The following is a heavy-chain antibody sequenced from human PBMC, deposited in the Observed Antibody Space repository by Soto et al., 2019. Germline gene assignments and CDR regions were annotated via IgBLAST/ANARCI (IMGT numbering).Heavy chain of an antibody. CDR2: IRSKANSYAT. Sequence: EVQLVESGGGLVQPGGSLTLSCAGSGFAFSGSTIHWVRQASGKGLEWVGRIRSKANSYATAYAASVKGRFIISRDDSKTTAYLQMNSLKIEDTAVYYCFRGNYFSYHGMDVWGQGTTVTVSS. CDR1: GFAFSGST. J-gene: IGHJ6*02. CDR3: FRGNYFSYHGMDV. D-gene: IGHD1-1*01. V-gene: IGHV3-73*02.